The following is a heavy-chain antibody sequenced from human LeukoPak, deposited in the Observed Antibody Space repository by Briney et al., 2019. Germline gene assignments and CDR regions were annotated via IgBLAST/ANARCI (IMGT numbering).Heavy chain of an antibody. CDR2: IYYSGST. D-gene: IGHD5-12*01. V-gene: IGHV4-39*02. CDR3: ARDGGYFTYNWFDP. J-gene: IGHJ5*02. CDR1: GGSISSSSYY. Sequence: SETLSLTCTVSGGSISSSSYYWGWIRQPPGKGLEWIGSIYYSGSTYYNPSLKSRVTISVDTSKNQFSLKLSSVTAADTAVYYCARDGGYFTYNWFDPWGQGTLVTVSS.